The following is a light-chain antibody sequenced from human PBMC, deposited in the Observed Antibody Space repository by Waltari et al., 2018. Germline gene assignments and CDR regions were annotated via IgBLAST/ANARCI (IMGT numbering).Light chain of an antibody. CDR2: GAS. J-gene: IGKJ3*01. CDR3: QQYGSTPFT. Sequence: EIVLTQSPGTLSLSPGERATLSCRASQSVSSSSLAWYQQKPGQAPRPLIYGASSRATGISDRFSGSGSGTDFTRTISRLEPEDVAVYYCQQYGSTPFTFGPGTKVDIK. CDR1: QSVSSSS. V-gene: IGKV3-20*01.